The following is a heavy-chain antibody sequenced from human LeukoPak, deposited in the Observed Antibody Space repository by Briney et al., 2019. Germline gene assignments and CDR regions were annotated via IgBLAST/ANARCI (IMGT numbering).Heavy chain of an antibody. D-gene: IGHD2-15*01. V-gene: IGHV3-23*01. CDR3: AKSGTACSGGSCYSHYFDF. CDR1: GFTFSNYA. J-gene: IGHJ4*02. Sequence: GGSLRLSCAASGFTFSNYAMSWVRQAPGKGLQWVSAVSGGGGSTSYADSVKGRFTISRDNSKNTIYLQLNSLRAEDTAVYYCAKSGTACSGGSCYSHYFDFWGQGTLVTVSS. CDR2: VSGGGGST.